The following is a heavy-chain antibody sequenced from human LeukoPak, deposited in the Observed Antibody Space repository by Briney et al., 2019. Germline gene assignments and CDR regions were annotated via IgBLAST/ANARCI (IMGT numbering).Heavy chain of an antibody. D-gene: IGHD1-14*01. CDR1: GFTVSSNY. Sequence: GGSLRLSCAASGFTVSSNYMSWVRQAPGKGLEWVSVIYSGGSTYYADSVKGRFTISRDSTKNTLYVQMNSLRGEDTAVYYCAREGPEDAFDIWGQGTMVTVSS. J-gene: IGHJ3*02. CDR2: IYSGGST. V-gene: IGHV3-66*01. CDR3: AREGPEDAFDI.